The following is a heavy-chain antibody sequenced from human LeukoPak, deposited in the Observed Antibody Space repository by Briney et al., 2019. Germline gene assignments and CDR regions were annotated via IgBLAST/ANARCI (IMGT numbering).Heavy chain of an antibody. CDR3: GRDPNGDYVGAFEF. V-gene: IGHV3-23*01. D-gene: IGHD4-17*01. CDR2: VNGGHYAT. Sequence: QLGGPLRLSCAASGFTFSSYAMHWVRQAPGKGLEWVSSVNGGHYATYPDSVRGRFTISRDNSKNTVYLQMNSLRVDDTAVYYCGRDPNGDYVGAFEFWGQGTLVTVSS. CDR1: GFTFSSYA. J-gene: IGHJ4*02.